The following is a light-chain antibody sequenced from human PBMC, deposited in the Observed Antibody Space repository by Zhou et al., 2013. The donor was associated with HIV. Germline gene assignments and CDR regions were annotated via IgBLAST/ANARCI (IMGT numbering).Light chain of an antibody. CDR2: LGS. V-gene: IGKV2-28*01. CDR1: QSLLHSNGYNY. Sequence: DIVMTQSPLSLPVTPGEPASISCRSSQSLLHSNGYNYLDWYLQKPGQSPQLLIYLGSNRASGVPDRFSGSGSGTDFTLKISRVEAEDVGVYYCMQALQTPSIGGGTKLEIK. J-gene: IGKJ4*01. CDR3: MQALQTPS.